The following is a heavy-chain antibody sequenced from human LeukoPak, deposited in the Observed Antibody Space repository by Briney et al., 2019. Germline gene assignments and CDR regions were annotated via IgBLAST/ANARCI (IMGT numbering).Heavy chain of an antibody. J-gene: IGHJ4*02. CDR2: INQHGSEK. CDR1: GFTFGSYW. D-gene: IGHD6-6*01. Sequence: GGSLRLSCAASGFTFGSYWMTWVRQAPGKGLEWVANINQHGSEKYYVDSVKGRFTISRDNAKNSLYLEMNSLRAEDTAVYYCSRPDYSSSSGPLYWGQGTLVTVSS. V-gene: IGHV3-7*01. CDR3: SRPDYSSSSGPLY.